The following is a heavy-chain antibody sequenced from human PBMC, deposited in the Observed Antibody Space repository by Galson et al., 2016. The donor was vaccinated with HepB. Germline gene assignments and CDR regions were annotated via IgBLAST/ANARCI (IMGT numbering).Heavy chain of an antibody. CDR3: ARDRCSSTSCYHGMDV. CDR1: GGTFSSYA. CDR2: IIPILGIA. V-gene: IGHV1-69*10. J-gene: IGHJ6*02. Sequence: SVKVSFKASGGTFSSYAISWVRQAPGQGLEWMGGIIPILGIANYAQKFQGRVTITADKSTSTAYMELSSLRSEDTAGYYCARDRCSSTSCYHGMDVWGQGTTVTVSS. D-gene: IGHD2-2*01.